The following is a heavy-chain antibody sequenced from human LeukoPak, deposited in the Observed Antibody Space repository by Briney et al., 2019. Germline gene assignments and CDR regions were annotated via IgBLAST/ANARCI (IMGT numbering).Heavy chain of an antibody. V-gene: IGHV4-34*01. Sequence: SETLSLTCTVSGGSISSYYWSWIRQPPGKGLEWIGEINHSGSTNYNPSLKSRVTISVDTSKNQFSLKLSSVTAADTAVYYCARKKRRLKFDYWGQGTLVTVSS. D-gene: IGHD2-21*01. CDR3: ARKKRRLKFDY. CDR2: INHSGST. CDR1: GGSISSYY. J-gene: IGHJ4*02.